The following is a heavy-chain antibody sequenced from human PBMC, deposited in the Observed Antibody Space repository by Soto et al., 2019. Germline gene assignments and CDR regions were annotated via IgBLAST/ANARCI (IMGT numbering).Heavy chain of an antibody. CDR1: GYSCTSYW. CDR3: TRQELNDYYGMDV. D-gene: IGHD3-10*01. V-gene: IGHV5-10-1*01. CDR2: NDPSDSYT. Sequence: KISCQCSGYSCTSYWISWVRQMPGKGLEWMARNDPSDSYTNYRPSFQAHVTISADKSISTAYLQWGSLKASDTAMYYCTRQELNDYYGMDVWGQGTTVTVSS. J-gene: IGHJ6*02.